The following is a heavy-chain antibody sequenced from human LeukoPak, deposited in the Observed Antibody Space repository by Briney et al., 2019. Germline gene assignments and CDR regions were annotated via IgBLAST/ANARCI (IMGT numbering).Heavy chain of an antibody. CDR1: GGSISSGDYY. V-gene: IGHV4-30-4*01. J-gene: IGHJ4*02. Sequence: SQTLSLTCTVSGGSISSGDYYWSWIRQPPGKGLEWIGYIYYSGNTYYSPSLRSRVTISKDTSRNQFSLKLSSVTAADTAVYYCARDLGNWDIDYWGQGILVTVSS. CDR2: IYYSGNT. CDR3: ARDLGNWDIDY. D-gene: IGHD7-27*01.